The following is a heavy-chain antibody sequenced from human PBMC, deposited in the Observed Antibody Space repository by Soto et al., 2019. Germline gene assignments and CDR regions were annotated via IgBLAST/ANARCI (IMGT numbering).Heavy chain of an antibody. D-gene: IGHD6-6*01. V-gene: IGHV1-69*13. Sequence: AASVKVSCKASGGTFSSYAISWVRQAPGQGLEWMGGIIPIFGTANYAQKFQGRVTITADESTSTAYMELSSLRSEDTAVYYCAKGSSVYYYYGMDVWGQGTTVTVSS. CDR1: GGTFSSYA. J-gene: IGHJ6*02. CDR3: AKGSSVYYYYGMDV. CDR2: IIPIFGTA.